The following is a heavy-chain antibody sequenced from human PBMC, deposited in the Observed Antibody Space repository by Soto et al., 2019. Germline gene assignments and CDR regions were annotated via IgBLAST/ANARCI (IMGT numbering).Heavy chain of an antibody. CDR2: ISSSGSTV. Sequence: GGSLRLSCAASGFTFSDYYMSWIRQAPGKGLEWVSYISSSGSTVYYADSVKGRFTISRDNAKNSLYLQMNSLRAEDTAVYYCARATCSSTSCYPSYYYYYGMDVWGQGTTVTAP. J-gene: IGHJ6*02. D-gene: IGHD2-2*01. CDR3: ARATCSSTSCYPSYYYYYGMDV. CDR1: GFTFSDYY. V-gene: IGHV3-11*01.